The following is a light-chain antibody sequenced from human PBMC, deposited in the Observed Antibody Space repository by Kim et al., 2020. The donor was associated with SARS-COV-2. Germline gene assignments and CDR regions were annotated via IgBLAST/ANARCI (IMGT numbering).Light chain of an antibody. CDR3: SSHTTTATSV. J-gene: IGLJ3*02. CDR2: DVT. Sequence: QSALTQPASVSGSPGQSITISCTGTNSDVGTYNSVSWYQHLPGKAPKVMIYDVTKRPSGVSNRFSGSKSGNTASLTISGLQAEDEADYYCSSHTTTATSVFGGGTKLTVL. CDR1: NSDVGTYNS. V-gene: IGLV2-14*03.